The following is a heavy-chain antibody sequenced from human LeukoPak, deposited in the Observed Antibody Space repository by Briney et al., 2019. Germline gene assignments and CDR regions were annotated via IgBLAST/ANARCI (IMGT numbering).Heavy chain of an antibody. Sequence: QTGGSLRLSCAASGFSFSSYAMSWVRQAPGKGLEWVSAISGSGGSTYYADSVKGRFTISRDNSKNTLYLQMNSLRAEDTAVYYCAKVPYYYDSSGYYSIFDYWGQGTLVTVSS. CDR3: AKVPYYYDSSGYYSIFDY. J-gene: IGHJ4*02. CDR1: GFSFSSYA. D-gene: IGHD3-22*01. V-gene: IGHV3-23*01. CDR2: ISGSGGST.